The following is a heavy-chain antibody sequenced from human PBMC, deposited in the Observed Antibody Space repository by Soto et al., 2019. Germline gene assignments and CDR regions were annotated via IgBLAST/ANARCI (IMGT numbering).Heavy chain of an antibody. Sequence: PSETLSLTCTVSGGSISSGDYYWSWIRQPPGKGLEWIGYIYYSGDTNYNPSLKSRVIISLDTSKNQFSLKLSSVTAADTAVYYCARSPTYYYDSSGYPDGMDVWGQGTTVTVSS. CDR1: GGSISSGDYY. D-gene: IGHD3-22*01. J-gene: IGHJ6*02. V-gene: IGHV4-61*08. CDR2: IYYSGDT. CDR3: ARSPTYYYDSSGYPDGMDV.